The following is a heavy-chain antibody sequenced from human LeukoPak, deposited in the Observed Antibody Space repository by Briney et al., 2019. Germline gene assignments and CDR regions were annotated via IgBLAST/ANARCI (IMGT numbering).Heavy chain of an antibody. Sequence: ASVKVSCKASGYTFSDYYTHWVRQAPGQGLEWMGWINPNSGGTRYAQQFQGRVTMTRDTSIGTVYMELSTLRSDDTAVYYCARDLSTSSNWELDYWSQGTLVTVSS. V-gene: IGHV1-2*02. CDR2: INPNSGGT. D-gene: IGHD1-1*01. CDR1: GYTFSDYY. CDR3: ARDLSTSSNWELDY. J-gene: IGHJ4*02.